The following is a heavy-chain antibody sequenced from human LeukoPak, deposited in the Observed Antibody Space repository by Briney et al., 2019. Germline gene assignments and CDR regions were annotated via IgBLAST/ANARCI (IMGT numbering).Heavy chain of an antibody. V-gene: IGHV3-23*01. CDR2: ISGSGGST. D-gene: IGHD3-22*01. Sequence: GGSLRLSCAASGFTFSSYAMSWVRQAPGKGLEWVSAISGSGGSTYYADSVKGRFTISRDNSKNTLYLQMNRLRAEDTAVYYCAKHLYDSSGYYPPMDYWGQGTLVTVSS. CDR3: AKHLYDSSGYYPPMDY. J-gene: IGHJ4*02. CDR1: GFTFSSYA.